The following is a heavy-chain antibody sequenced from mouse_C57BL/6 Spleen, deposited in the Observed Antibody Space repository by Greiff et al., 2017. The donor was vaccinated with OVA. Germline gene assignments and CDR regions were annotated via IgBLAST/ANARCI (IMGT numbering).Heavy chain of an antibody. J-gene: IGHJ2*01. V-gene: IGHV1-81*01. Sequence: VQLQESGAELARPGASVKLSCKASGYTFTSYGISWVKQRTGQGLEWIGEIYPRSGNTYYNEKFKGKATLTADKSSSTAYMELRSLTSEDSAVYFCECYDYDLPCDYWGQGTTLTVSS. CDR3: ECYDYDLPCDY. CDR1: GYTFTSYG. D-gene: IGHD2-4*01. CDR2: IYPRSGNT.